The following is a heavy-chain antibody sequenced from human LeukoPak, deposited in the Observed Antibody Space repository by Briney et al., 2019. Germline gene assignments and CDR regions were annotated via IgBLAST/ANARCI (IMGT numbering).Heavy chain of an antibody. J-gene: IGHJ3*02. CDR1: GDSVSSNSAG. Sequence: SRTLSLTFAISGDSVSSNSAGWNWIRQSPSRGLEWLGRTYYRSKWYNEYAVSVKSRITINPDTSKNQFSLQLNSVTPEDTAVYYCAGTNSGNLEIWGQGTMVTVSS. CDR3: AGTNSGNLEI. D-gene: IGHD1-26*01. V-gene: IGHV6-1*01. CDR2: TYYRSKWYN.